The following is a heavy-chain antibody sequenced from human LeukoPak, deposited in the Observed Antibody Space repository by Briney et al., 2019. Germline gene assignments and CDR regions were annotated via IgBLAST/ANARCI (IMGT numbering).Heavy chain of an antibody. CDR3: ASALYCSSTSCYYAFDI. D-gene: IGHD2-2*01. J-gene: IGHJ3*02. Sequence: GASVKVSCKASGYTFTSYDINWVRQATGQGLEWMGWMNPNSGNTGYAQKFQGRVTITRNTSISTAYIELSSLRSEDTAVYYCASALYCSSTSCYYAFDIWGQGTMVTVSS. CDR2: MNPNSGNT. CDR1: GYTFTSYD. V-gene: IGHV1-8*03.